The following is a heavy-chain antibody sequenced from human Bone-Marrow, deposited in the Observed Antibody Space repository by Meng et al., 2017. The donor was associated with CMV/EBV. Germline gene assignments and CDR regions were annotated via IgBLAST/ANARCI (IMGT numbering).Heavy chain of an antibody. Sequence: ESLKISCAASGFTFDDYAMHWVRQPPGKGLEWIGYIYYSGSTNYNPSLKSRVTISVDTSKNQFSLKLSSVTAADTAVYYCARDRDYYYGMDVWGQGTTVTVSS. CDR2: IYYSGST. D-gene: IGHD3-10*01. CDR1: GFTFDDYA. V-gene: IGHV4-59*01. J-gene: IGHJ6*02. CDR3: ARDRDYYYGMDV.